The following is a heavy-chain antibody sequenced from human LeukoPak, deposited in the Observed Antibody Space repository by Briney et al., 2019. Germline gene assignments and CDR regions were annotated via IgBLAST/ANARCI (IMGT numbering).Heavy chain of an antibody. V-gene: IGHV3-30*02. Sequence: GGSLRLSCAASGFTFSSYGMHWVRQAPGKGLEWVAYIRYDGSNKYYADSVKGRFTFSRDNFKNTLYLQMNSLRAEDTAVYYCAPLIRDGQNYPDYWGQGTLVTVSS. J-gene: IGHJ4*02. CDR2: IRYDGSNK. CDR1: GFTFSSYG. CDR3: APLIRDGQNYPDY. D-gene: IGHD5-24*01.